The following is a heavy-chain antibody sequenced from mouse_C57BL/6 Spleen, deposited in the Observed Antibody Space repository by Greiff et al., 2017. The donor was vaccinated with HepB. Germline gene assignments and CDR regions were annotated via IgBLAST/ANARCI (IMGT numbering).Heavy chain of an antibody. CDR1: GYTFTSYW. Sequence: QVQLQQPGAELVRPGSSVKLSCKASGYTFTSYWMHWVKQRPIQGLEWIGNIDPSDSETHYNQKFKDKATLTVDKSSSTAYMQLSSLTSEASAVYYCARNGNYGYFDYWGQGTTLTVSS. CDR3: ARNGNYGYFDY. V-gene: IGHV1-52*01. D-gene: IGHD2-1*01. CDR2: IDPSDSET. J-gene: IGHJ2*01.